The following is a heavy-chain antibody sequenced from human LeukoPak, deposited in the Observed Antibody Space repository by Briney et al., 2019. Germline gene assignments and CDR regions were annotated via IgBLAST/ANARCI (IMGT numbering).Heavy chain of an antibody. Sequence: PGGSLRLSCAASGFTFSSYGMHWVRQAPGKGLEWVAFIRYDGSNKYYADSVKGRFTISRDNSKNTLYLQMNSLRAEDTAVYYCAKDTYYYDSSGYYYGSCDYWGQGTLVTVSS. CDR3: AKDTYYYDSSGYYYGSCDY. V-gene: IGHV3-30*02. CDR2: IRYDGSNK. J-gene: IGHJ4*02. D-gene: IGHD3-22*01. CDR1: GFTFSSYG.